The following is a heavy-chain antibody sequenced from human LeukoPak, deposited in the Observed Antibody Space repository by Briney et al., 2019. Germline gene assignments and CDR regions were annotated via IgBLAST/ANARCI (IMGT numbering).Heavy chain of an antibody. V-gene: IGHV3-21*01. CDR1: GFTFSSYS. J-gene: IGHJ4*02. CDR2: ISSSSSYI. D-gene: IGHD3-3*01. Sequence: TGGSLRLSCAASGFTFSSYSMNWVRQAPGKGLEWVSSISSSSSYIYYADSVKGRFTISRDNARNSLYLQMNSLRAEDTAVYYCARNYDFGVVIITQEFDYWGQGTLVTVSS. CDR3: ARNYDFGVVIITQEFDY.